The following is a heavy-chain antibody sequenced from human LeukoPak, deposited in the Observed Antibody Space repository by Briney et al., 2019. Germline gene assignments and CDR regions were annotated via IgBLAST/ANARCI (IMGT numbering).Heavy chain of an antibody. CDR2: IYYSGST. Sequence: SETLSLTCTVSGGSISSYYWNWVRQPPGKGLEWIGYIYYSGSTNYNPSLKTRVTISVDTSRNQFSLKLSSVTAADTAVYYCARSYSSGWYYFDYWGQGTLVTVSS. J-gene: IGHJ4*02. V-gene: IGHV4-59*08. D-gene: IGHD6-19*01. CDR1: GGSISSYY. CDR3: ARSYSSGWYYFDY.